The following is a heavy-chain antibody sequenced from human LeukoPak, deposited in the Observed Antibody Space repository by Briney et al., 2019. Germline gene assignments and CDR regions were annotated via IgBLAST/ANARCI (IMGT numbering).Heavy chain of an antibody. V-gene: IGHV3-11*01. D-gene: IGHD3-22*01. CDR2: IGASGSTR. CDR1: GFTFRKHY. Sequence: PGGSLRLSCAASGFTFRKHYMSWIRQAPGRGPEWVAYIGASGSTRHYRDSVNGRFTISRDNAKNSLHLQMNSLRAEDTAVYYCAKDLREWYYDPNGNYFSYGMDVWGQGTTVVVSS. CDR3: AKDLREWYYDPNGNYFSYGMDV. J-gene: IGHJ6*02.